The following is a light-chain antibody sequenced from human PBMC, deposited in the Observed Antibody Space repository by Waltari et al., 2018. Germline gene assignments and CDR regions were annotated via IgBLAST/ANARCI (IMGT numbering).Light chain of an antibody. CDR1: SSNIGTND. V-gene: IGLV1-47*01. CDR2: RNN. CDR3: AAWDDRQSGPYWV. J-gene: IGLJ3*02. Sequence: QSVLTQPPSASGTPGQRVTISCSGSSSNIGTNDVFWYQQLPGTAPKLLIFRNNRRPSRVPDRFSGSKSGTSASLDISGLRSEDEADYYCAAWDDRQSGPYWVFGGGTKLTVL.